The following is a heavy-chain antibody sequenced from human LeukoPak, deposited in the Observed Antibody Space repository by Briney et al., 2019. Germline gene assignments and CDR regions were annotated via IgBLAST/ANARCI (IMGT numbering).Heavy chain of an antibody. V-gene: IGHV1-46*01. CDR3: ARVYAGPSGSYGEFDY. CDR1: GYTFTSYY. CDR2: INPSGGST. D-gene: IGHD1-26*01. Sequence: ASVKVSCKASGYTFTSYYMHWVRQAPGQGLEWMGIINPSGGSTSYAQKFQGRVTMTRDMSTSTVYMELSSLRSEDTAVYYCARVYAGPSGSYGEFDYWGQGTLVTVSS. J-gene: IGHJ4*02.